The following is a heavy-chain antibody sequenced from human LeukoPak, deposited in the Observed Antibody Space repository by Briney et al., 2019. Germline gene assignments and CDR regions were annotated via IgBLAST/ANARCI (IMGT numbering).Heavy chain of an antibody. V-gene: IGHV3-48*01. CDR3: ASLYGDVDTAMVKADY. D-gene: IGHD5-18*01. J-gene: IGHJ4*02. CDR1: GFTFSSYS. Sequence: PGGSLRLSCAASGFTFSSYSMNWVRQAPGKGLEWVSYISSSSSTIYYADSVKGRFTISRDNAKNSLYLQMSSLRAEDTAVYYCASLYGDVDTAMVKADYWGQGTLVTVSS. CDR2: ISSSSSTI.